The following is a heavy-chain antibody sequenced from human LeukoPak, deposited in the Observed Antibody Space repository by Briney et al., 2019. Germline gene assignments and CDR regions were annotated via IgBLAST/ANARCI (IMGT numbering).Heavy chain of an antibody. Sequence: KPSETLSLTCTVSGGSISSSSYYWGWIRQPPGKGLEWIGSIYYSGSTYYNPSLKSRVTISVDTSKNQFSLKLSSVTAADTAVYYCARQGLFGVYYFDYWGQGTLVTVSS. D-gene: IGHD3-3*01. CDR2: IYYSGST. CDR1: GGSISSSSYY. V-gene: IGHV4-39*01. CDR3: ARQGLFGVYYFDY. J-gene: IGHJ4*02.